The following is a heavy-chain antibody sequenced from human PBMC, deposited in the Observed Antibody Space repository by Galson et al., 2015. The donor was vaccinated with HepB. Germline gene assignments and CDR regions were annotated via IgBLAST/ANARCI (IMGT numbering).Heavy chain of an antibody. D-gene: IGHD4-17*01. CDR1: GGSISGYY. J-gene: IGHJ4*02. Sequence: ETLSLTCTVSGGSISGYYWNWIRQPPGKRLEWIAYIHYSGTTYYNPSLKSRVSISVDTSKNQVSLKMSLVTAADTAVYFCARSRSAANFDSWGQGTQVTVSS. CDR3: ARSRSAANFDS. CDR2: IHYSGTT. V-gene: IGHV4-59*01.